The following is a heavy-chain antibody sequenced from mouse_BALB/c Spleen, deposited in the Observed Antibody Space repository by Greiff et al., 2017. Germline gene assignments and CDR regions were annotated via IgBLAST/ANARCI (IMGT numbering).Heavy chain of an antibody. CDR3: ASPDGYYVDYYAMDY. Sequence: QVQLQQSGAELAKPGASVKMSCKASGYTFTSYWMHWVKQRPGQGLEWIGYINPSTGYTEYNQKFKDKATLTADKSSSTAYMQLSSLTSEDSAVYYCASPDGYYVDYYAMDYWGQGTSVTVSS. V-gene: IGHV1-7*01. CDR1: GYTFTSYW. CDR2: INPSTGYT. J-gene: IGHJ4*01. D-gene: IGHD2-3*01.